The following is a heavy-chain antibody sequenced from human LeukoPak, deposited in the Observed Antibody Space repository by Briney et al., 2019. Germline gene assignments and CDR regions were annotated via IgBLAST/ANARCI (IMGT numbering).Heavy chain of an antibody. V-gene: IGHV4-34*01. CDR2: INHSGST. Sequence: SQTLSLTCAVYGGSFSGYYWSWIRQPPGKGLEWIGEINHSGSTNYNPSLKSRVTISVDTSKHQFSLKLSSVTAADTAVYYCARGGDYGSGIFDYWGQGTLVTVSS. D-gene: IGHD3-10*01. CDR3: ARGGDYGSGIFDY. CDR1: GGSFSGYY. J-gene: IGHJ4*02.